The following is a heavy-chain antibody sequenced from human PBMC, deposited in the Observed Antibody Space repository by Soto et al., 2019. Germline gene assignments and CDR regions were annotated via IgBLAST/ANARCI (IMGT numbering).Heavy chain of an antibody. CDR1: GGSFSGYY. D-gene: IGHD3-16*01. V-gene: IGHV4-34*01. CDR2: INQSGST. CDR3: ASLGGSQSYTWFDP. J-gene: IGHJ5*02. Sequence: SETLSLTCAVYGGSFSGYYWSWIRQPPGKGLEWIGEINQSGSTNYNPSLKSRVTISVDTSKNQFSLKLSSVTAADTAVYYCASLGGSQSYTWFDPWGQGTLVTVSS.